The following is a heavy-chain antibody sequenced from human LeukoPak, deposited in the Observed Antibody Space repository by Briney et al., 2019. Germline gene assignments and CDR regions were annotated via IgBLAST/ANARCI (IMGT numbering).Heavy chain of an antibody. CDR3: ARVGNGEFSWFNP. D-gene: IGHD2-8*01. CDR2: INSDGSST. V-gene: IGHV3-74*01. J-gene: IGHJ5*02. Sequence: PGGSLRLSCVASGFTFTSYGMHWVRQAPGKGLVWVSRINSDGSSTNYADSVKGRFTISRDNAKNTLYLQMNSLRAEDTAVYYCARVGNGEFSWFNPWGQGTLVSVSS. CDR1: GFTFTSYG.